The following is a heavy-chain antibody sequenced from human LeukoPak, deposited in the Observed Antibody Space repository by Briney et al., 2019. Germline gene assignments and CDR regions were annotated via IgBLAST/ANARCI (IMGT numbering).Heavy chain of an antibody. V-gene: IGHV3-53*04. D-gene: IGHD3-10*01. J-gene: IGHJ4*02. CDR3: ARGPSYGSGSYYFDY. CDR2: IYSGGST. CDR1: GFTVSSNY. Sequence: GGSLRLSCAASGFTVSSNYMSWVRQAPGKGLEWVSVIYSGGSTYCADSVKGRFTISRHNSKNTLYLQMNSLRAEDTAVYYCARGPSYGSGSYYFDYWGQGTLVTVSS.